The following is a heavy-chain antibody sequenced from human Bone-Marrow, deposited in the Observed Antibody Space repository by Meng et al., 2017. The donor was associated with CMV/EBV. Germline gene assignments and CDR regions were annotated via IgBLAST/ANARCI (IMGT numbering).Heavy chain of an antibody. D-gene: IGHD3-10*01. J-gene: IGHJ4*02. CDR3: AKTFISYFDY. Sequence: SCKASGFTFSSYAMSWVRQAPGKGLEWVSVIYSGGSSTYYADSVKGRFTISRDNSKNTLYLQMNSLRAEDTAVYYCAKTFISYFDYWGQGTLVTVSS. CDR2: IYSGGSST. CDR1: GFTFSSYA. V-gene: IGHV3-23*03.